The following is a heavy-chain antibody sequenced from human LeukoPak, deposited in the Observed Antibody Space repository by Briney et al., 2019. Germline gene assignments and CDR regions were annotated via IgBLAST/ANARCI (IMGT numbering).Heavy chain of an antibody. CDR1: GFTFSSYW. J-gene: IGHJ6*02. V-gene: IGHV3-7*01. Sequence: QPGGSLRLSCAASGFTFSSYWMSWARQAPGKGLEWVANIKQDGSDKYYVDSGKGRFTISSDNAKNSLYLQMNSLRAEDTAVYYCARGRTTMDVWGQGTTVTVSS. D-gene: IGHD1-1*01. CDR3: ARGRTTMDV. CDR2: IKQDGSDK.